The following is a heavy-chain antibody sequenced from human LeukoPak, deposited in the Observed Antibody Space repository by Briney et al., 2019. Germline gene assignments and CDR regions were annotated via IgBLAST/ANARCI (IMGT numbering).Heavy chain of an antibody. D-gene: IGHD6-13*01. CDR2: ISYDGSNK. CDR3: ARDSSNWYGAFDI. V-gene: IGHV3-30*04. CDR1: GFTFSNYA. J-gene: IGHJ3*02. Sequence: GGSLRLSCAASGFTFSNYAMHWVRQAPGKGLEWVAVISYDGSNKYYADSVKGRFTISRDNSKNTLYLQMNSLRAEDTAVYYCARDSSNWYGAFDIWGHGTMVTVSS.